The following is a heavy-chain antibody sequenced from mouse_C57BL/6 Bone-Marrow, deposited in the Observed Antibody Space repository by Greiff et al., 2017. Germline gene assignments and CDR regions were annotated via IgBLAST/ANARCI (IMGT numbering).Heavy chain of an antibody. CDR2: IWSGGST. Sequence: VQLKESGPGLVQPSQSLSITCTVSGFSLTSYGVHWVRQSPGKGLEWLGVIWSGGSTDYNAAFISRLSISKDNSKSQVFFKMNSLQADDTAIYYCASLQLFAYWGQGTLVTVSA. J-gene: IGHJ3*01. V-gene: IGHV2-2*01. D-gene: IGHD4-1*02. CDR3: ASLQLFAY. CDR1: GFSLTSYG.